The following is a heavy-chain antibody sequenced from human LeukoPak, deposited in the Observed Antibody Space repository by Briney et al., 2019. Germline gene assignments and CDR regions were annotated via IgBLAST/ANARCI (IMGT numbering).Heavy chain of an antibody. V-gene: IGHV4-59*01. CDR2: IYYSGRT. CDR1: GGSISSDY. D-gene: IGHD4-11*01. CDR3: ARGFYSPHY. Sequence: SETLSLTCTVSGGSISSDYWSWIRQPPGKGLEWIGYIYYSGRTYYNPSLKSRITISVDTSKNQFSLKLSSVTAADTAVYYCARGFYSPHYWGQGTLVSVSS. J-gene: IGHJ4*02.